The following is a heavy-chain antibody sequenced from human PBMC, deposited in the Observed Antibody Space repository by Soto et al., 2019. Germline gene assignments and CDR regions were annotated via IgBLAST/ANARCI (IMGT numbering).Heavy chain of an antibody. J-gene: IGHJ4*02. D-gene: IGHD3-16*02. CDR3: AITYDYVWGSYRYEAD. V-gene: IGHV3-21*01. Sequence: EVQLVESGGGLVKPGGSLRLSCAASGFTFSSYSMNWVRQAQGKGLEWVSSISSSSSYIYYADSVKGRFTISRDNAKNSLYLQMNSLRAEDTAVYYCAITYDYVWGSYRYEADWGQGTLVTVSS. CDR2: ISSSSSYI. CDR1: GFTFSSYS.